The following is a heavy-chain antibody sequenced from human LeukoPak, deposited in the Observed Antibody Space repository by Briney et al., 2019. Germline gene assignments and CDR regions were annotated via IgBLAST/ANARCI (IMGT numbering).Heavy chain of an antibody. CDR2: ISAYNGNT. CDR3: AREGYCSGGSCYRDFDY. CDR1: GYTFTSYG. V-gene: IGHV1-18*01. Sequence: VASVKVSCKASGYTFTSYGISWMRQAPGQGLEWMGWISAYNGNTNYAQKFQGRVTMTTDTSTSTAYMELRSLRSDDTAVYYCAREGYCSGGSCYRDFDYWGQGTLVTVSS. D-gene: IGHD2-15*01. J-gene: IGHJ4*02.